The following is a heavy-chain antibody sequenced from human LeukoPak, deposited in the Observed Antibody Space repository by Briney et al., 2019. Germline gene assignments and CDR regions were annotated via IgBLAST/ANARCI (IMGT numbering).Heavy chain of an antibody. Sequence: PGGSLRLPCAASGFTFSNAWMSWGRQAPGKGLEWVGRIKSKTDGGTTDYAAPVKGRFTISRDDSKNTLYLQMNSLKTEDTAVYYCTTAPVPAASNDYWGQGTLVTVSS. CDR3: TTAPVPAASNDY. D-gene: IGHD2-2*01. J-gene: IGHJ4*02. V-gene: IGHV3-15*01. CDR2: IKSKTDGGTT. CDR1: GFTFSNAW.